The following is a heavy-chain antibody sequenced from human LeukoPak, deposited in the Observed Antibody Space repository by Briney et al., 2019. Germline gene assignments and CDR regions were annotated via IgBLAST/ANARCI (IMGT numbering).Heavy chain of an antibody. J-gene: IGHJ3*02. CDR3: ARMHDDFWSGYPGAFDI. CDR2: ISSSGSTI. CDR1: GFTFSDYY. Sequence: PGGSLRLSCAASGFTFSDYYMSWIRQAPGKGLEWVSYISSSGSTIYYADSVKGRFTISRDNAKNSLYLQMNSLRAEDTAVYYCARMHDDFWSGYPGAFDIWGQGTMVTVSS. V-gene: IGHV3-11*01. D-gene: IGHD3-3*01.